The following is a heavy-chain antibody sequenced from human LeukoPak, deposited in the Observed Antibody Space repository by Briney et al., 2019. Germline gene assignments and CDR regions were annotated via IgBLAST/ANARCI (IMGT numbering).Heavy chain of an antibody. CDR2: INPNSGGT. Sequence: ASVKVSCKASGYTFTGYYMHWVRQAPGQGFEWMGWINPNSGGTNYAQKFQGRVTMTRDTSISTAYMELSRLRSDDTAVYYCARGGGYDPSYYYYYMDVWGKGTTVTISS. J-gene: IGHJ6*03. D-gene: IGHD5-12*01. CDR3: ARGGGYDPSYYYYYMDV. V-gene: IGHV1-2*02. CDR1: GYTFTGYY.